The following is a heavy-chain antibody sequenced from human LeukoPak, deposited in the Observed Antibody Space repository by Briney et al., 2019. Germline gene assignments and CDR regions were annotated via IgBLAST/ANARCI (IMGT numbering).Heavy chain of an antibody. CDR1: GYTFTSYD. CDR2: MNPNSGNT. V-gene: IGHV1-8*01. D-gene: IGHD6-13*01. Sequence: GASVKVSCKASGYTFTSYDINWVRQATGQGHEWMGWMNPNSGNTGYAQKFQGRVTMTRNTSISTAYMELSSLRSEDTAVYYCARAPIAAYNWFDPWGQGTLVTVSS. J-gene: IGHJ5*02. CDR3: ARAPIAAYNWFDP.